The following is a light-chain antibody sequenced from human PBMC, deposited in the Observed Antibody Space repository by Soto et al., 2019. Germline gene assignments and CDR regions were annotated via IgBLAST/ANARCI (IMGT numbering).Light chain of an antibody. Sequence: SYELTQPPSVSVAPGQTARIPCGGNNIGSKGVHWYQQSPGLAPVLAVYDDRDRPSGIPERFSGSNSGNTATLTISRVEAGDEADYYCQVWDSSSDHVVFGGGTKLTVL. J-gene: IGLJ2*01. CDR3: QVWDSSSDHVV. CDR1: NIGSKG. CDR2: DDR. V-gene: IGLV3-21*02.